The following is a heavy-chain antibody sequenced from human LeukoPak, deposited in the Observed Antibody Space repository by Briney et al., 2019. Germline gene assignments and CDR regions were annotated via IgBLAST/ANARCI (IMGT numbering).Heavy chain of an antibody. V-gene: IGHV3-23*01. CDR2: LSGSGGSS. CDR3: ARLRGGWYFDL. J-gene: IGHJ2*01. D-gene: IGHD3-10*01. CDR1: GFTFTNYA. Sequence: GGSLRLSCAASGFTFTNYAMTWVRQVPGKGLEWVSHLSGSGGSSYHVDSVKGRFTISRDNSKNTLYLQMNSLRAEDTAVYYCARLRGGWYFDLWGRGTLVTVSS.